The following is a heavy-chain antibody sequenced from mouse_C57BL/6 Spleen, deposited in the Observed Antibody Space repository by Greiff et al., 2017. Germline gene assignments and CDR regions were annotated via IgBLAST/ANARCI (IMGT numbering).Heavy chain of an antibody. J-gene: IGHJ1*03. CDR1: GYTFTSYW. D-gene: IGHD1-1*01. V-gene: IGHV1-69*01. CDR3: ARRGYGSSPARYFDV. CDR2: IDASDSYT. Sequence: QVQLQQPGAELVMPGASVKLSCKASGYTFTSYWMHWVKQRPGQGLEWIGEIDASDSYTNYNQKFKGKSTLTVDKSSSTAYMQLSSLTSEDSAVYYCARRGYGSSPARYFDVWGTGTTVTVSS.